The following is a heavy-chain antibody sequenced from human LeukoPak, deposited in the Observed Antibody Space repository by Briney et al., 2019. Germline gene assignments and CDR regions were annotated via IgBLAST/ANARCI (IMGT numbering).Heavy chain of an antibody. D-gene: IGHD3-22*01. CDR1: GGSISSYS. CDR2: IYTSGST. Sequence: PSETLSLTCTVSGGSISSYSWSWIRQPAGKGLEWIGRIYTSGSTNYNPSLKSRVTMSVDTSKNQFSLKLSSVTAADTAVYYCARIGTYYYDSSGYYHNWFDPWGQGTLVTVSS. V-gene: IGHV4-4*07. J-gene: IGHJ5*02. CDR3: ARIGTYYYDSSGYYHNWFDP.